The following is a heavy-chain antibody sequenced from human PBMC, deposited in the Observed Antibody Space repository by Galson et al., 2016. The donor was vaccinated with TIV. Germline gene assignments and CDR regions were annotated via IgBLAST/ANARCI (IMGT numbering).Heavy chain of an antibody. Sequence: PALVKPTQTLTLTCTFSGFSLSTYGMSVGWIRQPPGKALEWLARLDWDDDKFYNSSLKTRLTISKDISRNQVVLTMTNMDPVDTATYYCARAPISIFGLATSYYFDYWGQGTLVTVSS. J-gene: IGHJ4*02. CDR3: ARAPISIFGLATSYYFDY. D-gene: IGHD3-3*01. V-gene: IGHV2-70*17. CDR1: GFSLSTYGMS. CDR2: LDWDDDK.